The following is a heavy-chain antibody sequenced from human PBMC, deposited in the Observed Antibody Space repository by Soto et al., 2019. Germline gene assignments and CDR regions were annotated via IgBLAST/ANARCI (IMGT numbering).Heavy chain of an antibody. D-gene: IGHD6-19*01. V-gene: IGHV3-7*03. J-gene: IGHJ6*02. Sequence: HPGGSLRLSCAASGFSIRNYWLNWVRQAPGKGLEWVANINQDGGEKYFLDSVKGRFTISRDNAKNSLYLQMDSLRAEDTAVYYCARAVAARISKYYYGMDVWGQGTTVTVSS. CDR2: INQDGGEK. CDR1: GFSIRNYW. CDR3: ARAVAARISKYYYGMDV.